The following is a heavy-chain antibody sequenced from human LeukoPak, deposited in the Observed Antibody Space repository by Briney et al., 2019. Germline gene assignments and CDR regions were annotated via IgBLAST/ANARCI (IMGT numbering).Heavy chain of an antibody. V-gene: IGHV3-21*01. CDR1: GFALRSYT. CDR3: ARVAVAGPTGWFDS. Sequence: PGGSLRLSCAASGFALRSYTVTWVRQAPGKGLEWVSSISSTSAYIYYAESVKGRFSISRDNVDNVVHLQMSSLRNEDTAFYYCARVAVAGPTGWFDSWGQGTLVTVSS. J-gene: IGHJ5*01. D-gene: IGHD6-19*01. CDR2: ISSTSAYI.